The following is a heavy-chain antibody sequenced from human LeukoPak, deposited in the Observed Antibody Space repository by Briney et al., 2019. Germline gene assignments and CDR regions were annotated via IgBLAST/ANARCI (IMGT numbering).Heavy chain of an antibody. V-gene: IGHV3-30*02. J-gene: IGHJ3*02. D-gene: IGHD3-3*01. CDR3: ANGGYDFWSGYPRIDAFDI. Sequence: PGGSLRLSCTASGFTFSSYGMHWVRQAPGKGLEWVAFIRYDGSNKYYADSVKGRFTISRDNSKNTLYLQMNSLRAEDTAVYYCANGGYDFWSGYPRIDAFDIWGQGTMVTVSS. CDR2: IRYDGSNK. CDR1: GFTFSSYG.